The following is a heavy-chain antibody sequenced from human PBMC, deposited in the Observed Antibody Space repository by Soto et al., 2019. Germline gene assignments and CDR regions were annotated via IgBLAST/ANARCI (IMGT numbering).Heavy chain of an antibody. CDR3: ARRLPLVVVAATSGAFDI. CDR2: VYYSGST. CDR1: GGSISSGGYY. D-gene: IGHD2-15*01. V-gene: IGHV4-31*03. J-gene: IGHJ3*02. Sequence: SETLSLTCTVSGGSISSGGYYWSWIRQHPGKGLEWIGYVYYSGSTYYNPSLKSRVTISVDTSKNQFSLKLSSVTAADTAVYYCARRLPLVVVAATSGAFDIWGQGTMVTVSS.